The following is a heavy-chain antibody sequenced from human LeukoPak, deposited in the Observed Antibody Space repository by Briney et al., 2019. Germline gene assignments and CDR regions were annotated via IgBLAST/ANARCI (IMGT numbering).Heavy chain of an antibody. CDR1: GFTFSSYS. Sequence: QSGGSLRLSCAASGFTFSSYSMNWVRQAPGKGLEWISHISLSSGTIYYADSVKGRFTISRDNGKNSLYLQMNSLRDEDTAVYYCARDRGYCSDGSCYTYYFDYWGQGTLVTVSS. D-gene: IGHD2-15*01. CDR2: ISLSSGTI. J-gene: IGHJ4*02. CDR3: ARDRGYCSDGSCYTYYFDY. V-gene: IGHV3-48*02.